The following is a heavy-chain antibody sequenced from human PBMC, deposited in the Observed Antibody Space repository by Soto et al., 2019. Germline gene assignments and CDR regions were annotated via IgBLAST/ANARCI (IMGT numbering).Heavy chain of an antibody. D-gene: IGHD6-13*01. CDR1: GGTFSSYA. CDR3: ARVVEQQLPNYYYYYGMDV. CDR2: IIPIFGTA. Sequence: GASVKVSCKASGGTFSSYAISCVRQAPGQGLEWMGGIIPIFGTANYAQKFQGRVTITADESTSTAYMELSSLRSEDTAVYYCARVVEQQLPNYYYYYGMDVWGQGTTVTVSS. J-gene: IGHJ6*02. V-gene: IGHV1-69*13.